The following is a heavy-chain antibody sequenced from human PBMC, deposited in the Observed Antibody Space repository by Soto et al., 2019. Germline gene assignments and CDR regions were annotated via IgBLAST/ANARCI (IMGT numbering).Heavy chain of an antibody. CDR1: GLTFSTNA. V-gene: IGHV3-21*01. CDR2: ISSGSSYT. CDR3: AAMVSNWFDP. Sequence: GGSLRLSCAASGLTFSTNAMNWVRQAPGKGLEWVSSISSGSSYTYYADSVKGRFTISRDNAKNSLYLQMNSLRVEDTAVYYCAAMVSNWFDPWGQGTLVTVSS. D-gene: IGHD5-18*01. J-gene: IGHJ5*02.